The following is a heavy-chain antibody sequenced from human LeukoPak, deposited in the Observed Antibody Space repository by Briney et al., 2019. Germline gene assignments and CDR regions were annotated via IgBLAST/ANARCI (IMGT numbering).Heavy chain of an antibody. V-gene: IGHV3-7*01. CDR3: VREGGSDWYSGWFDP. J-gene: IGHJ5*02. Sequence: GGSLRLSCAAPGFTFSSYWMSWVRQAPGKGLEWVANIKKDGSEKRYVDSVKGRFTISRDNAKNSLYLQMNSLRAEDTAVYYCVREGGSDWYSGWFDPWGQGTLVTVSS. D-gene: IGHD6-19*01. CDR1: GFTFSSYW. CDR2: IKKDGSEK.